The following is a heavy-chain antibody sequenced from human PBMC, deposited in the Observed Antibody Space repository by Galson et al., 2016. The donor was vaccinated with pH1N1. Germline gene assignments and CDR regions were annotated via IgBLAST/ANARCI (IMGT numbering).Heavy chain of an antibody. V-gene: IGHV5-51*01. Sequence: QSGAEVKKSGESLKISCKSSGYSFTGYWLAWVRQVPGNGLKWMGVVYPGDSDTRYSPSLEGQVTISADNSINTAYLQWSSLKASDTAIYHCALSPIGTRRNWFAPWGQGTRVIVPS. J-gene: IGHJ5*02. D-gene: IGHD3-10*01. CDR2: VYPGDSDT. CDR1: GYSFTGYW. CDR3: ALSPIGTRRNWFAP.